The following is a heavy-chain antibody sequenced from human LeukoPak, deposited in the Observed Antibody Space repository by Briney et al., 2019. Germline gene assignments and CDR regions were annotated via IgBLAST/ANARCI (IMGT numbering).Heavy chain of an antibody. CDR1: GFTFSTYS. V-gene: IGHV3-48*01. CDR2: VKSGNYDI. Sequence: GGSLRLSCAASGFTFSTYSMNWVRQAPGKGLEWLSYVKSGNYDIQYADSVTGRFTVSRDSATNSLYLQMNDLKAEDTAVYYCARDSDWAFDYWGQGSLVNVSS. CDR3: ARDSDWAFDY. D-gene: IGHD3-9*01. J-gene: IGHJ4*02.